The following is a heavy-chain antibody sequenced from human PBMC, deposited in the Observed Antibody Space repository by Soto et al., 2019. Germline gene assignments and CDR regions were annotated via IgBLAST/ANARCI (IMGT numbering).Heavy chain of an antibody. D-gene: IGHD5-18*01. CDR2: ISGSGGST. Sequence: GGSLRLSCAASGFTFSSYAMSWVRQAPGKGLEWVSAISGSGGSTYYADSVKGRFTISRDNSKNTLYLQMNSLRAEDTAVYYCAKVRRGYSYAQKSEYEVFDYWGQGTLVTVSS. CDR3: AKVRRGYSYAQKSEYEVFDY. J-gene: IGHJ4*02. CDR1: GFTFSSYA. V-gene: IGHV3-23*01.